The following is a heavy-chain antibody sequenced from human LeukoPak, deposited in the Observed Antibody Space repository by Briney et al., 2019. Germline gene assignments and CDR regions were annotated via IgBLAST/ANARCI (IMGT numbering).Heavy chain of an antibody. CDR2: ITSSGADI. J-gene: IGHJ4*02. CDR1: GFTFSDYY. V-gene: IGHV3-11*01. CDR3: ASDIVATSGDF. Sequence: SGGSLRLSCAASGFTFSDYYMSWIRQAPGKGLEWVAYITSSGADIYYADSVKGRFTISRDNAKNALLLRMSILRVEATATYYCASDIVATSGDFWGQGTLVSVSS. D-gene: IGHD5-12*01.